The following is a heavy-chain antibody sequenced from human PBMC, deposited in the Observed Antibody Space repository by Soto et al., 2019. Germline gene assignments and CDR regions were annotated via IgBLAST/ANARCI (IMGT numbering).Heavy chain of an antibody. CDR2: IFYSGST. J-gene: IGHJ5*02. CDR1: GGSISTSSSY. Sequence: QLQLLESGPGLVKASETLSLTCNVSGGSISTSSSYWAWIRQPPGKGLEWLANIFYSGSTYYNPSLARRVTVSVDTSKNEFSLKLRSVTAADTAVYYCARQPTTGDTDLWFDPWGQGTLVTVSS. D-gene: IGHD2-21*01. CDR3: ARQPTTGDTDLWFDP. V-gene: IGHV4-39*01.